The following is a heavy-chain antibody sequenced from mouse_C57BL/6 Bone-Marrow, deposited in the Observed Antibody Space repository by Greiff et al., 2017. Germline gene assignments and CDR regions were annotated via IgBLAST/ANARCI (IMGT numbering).Heavy chain of an antibody. D-gene: IGHD1-1*01. Sequence: VQLQQSGTVLARPGASVKMSCKTSGYTFTSYWMHWVKQRPGQGLEWIGAIYPGNSDTSYNQKFKGKAKLTAVTSASTAYMALSSLTNEDSAVYYCTRENYGPYYYAMDYWGQGTSVTVSS. CDR1: GYTFTSYW. CDR2: IYPGNSDT. V-gene: IGHV1-5*01. CDR3: TRENYGPYYYAMDY. J-gene: IGHJ4*01.